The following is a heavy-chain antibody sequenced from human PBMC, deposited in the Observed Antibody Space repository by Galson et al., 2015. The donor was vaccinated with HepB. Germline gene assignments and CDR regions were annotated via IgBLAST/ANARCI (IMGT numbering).Heavy chain of an antibody. CDR3: ARNGQLWPRGDNWFDP. Sequence: SLRLSCAASGFTFSSYWMSWVRQAPGKGLEWVANIKQDGSEKYYVDSVKGRFTISRDNAKNSLYLQMNSLRAEDTAVYYCARNGQLWPRGDNWFDPWGQGTLVTVSS. CDR1: GFTFSSYW. V-gene: IGHV3-7*03. CDR2: IKQDGSEK. J-gene: IGHJ5*02. D-gene: IGHD5-18*01.